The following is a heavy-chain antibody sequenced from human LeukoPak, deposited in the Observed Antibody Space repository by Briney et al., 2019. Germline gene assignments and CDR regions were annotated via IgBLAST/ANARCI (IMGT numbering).Heavy chain of an antibody. CDR3: ARDSPFPIAARPSEWNPTSFDY. CDR2: ISSSSSYI. CDR1: GFTFSSYS. Sequence: GGSLRLSCAASGFTFSSYSMNWVRQAPGKGLEWVSSISSSSSYIYYADSVKGRFTTSRDNAKNSLYLQMNSLRAEDTAVYYCARDSPFPIAARPSEWNPTSFDYWGQGTLVTVSS. J-gene: IGHJ4*02. D-gene: IGHD6-6*01. V-gene: IGHV3-21*01.